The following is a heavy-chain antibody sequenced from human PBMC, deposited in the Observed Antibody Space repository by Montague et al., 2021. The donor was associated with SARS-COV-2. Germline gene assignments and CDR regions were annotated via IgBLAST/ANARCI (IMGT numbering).Heavy chain of an antibody. V-gene: IGHV4-59*01. CDR2: IYYRGST. J-gene: IGHJ5*02. D-gene: IGHD5-24*01. CDR1: GGSINNSF. Sequence: SETLSLTCTVSGGSINNSFWSWIRQPPGKGLEWIGYIYYRGSTNYNPSLETRVTISVDTSKNQFSLKLSSVTAADTAVYYCAREDRWNWFDPWGQGTLVIVSS. CDR3: AREDRWNWFDP.